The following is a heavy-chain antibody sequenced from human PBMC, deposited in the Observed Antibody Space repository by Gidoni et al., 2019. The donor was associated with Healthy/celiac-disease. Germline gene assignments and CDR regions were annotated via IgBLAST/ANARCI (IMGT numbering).Heavy chain of an antibody. V-gene: IGHV3-30-3*01. CDR1: GFTFSSYA. Sequence: QVQLVESGGGVVQPGRSLRLSCAASGFTFSSYAMHWVRQAPGKGLEWVAVISYDGSNKYYADSVKGRFTISRDNSKNTLYLQMNSLRAEDTAVYYCARSKLGELSFDDYWGQGTLVTVSS. CDR2: ISYDGSNK. D-gene: IGHD3-16*02. J-gene: IGHJ4*02. CDR3: ARSKLGELSFDDY.